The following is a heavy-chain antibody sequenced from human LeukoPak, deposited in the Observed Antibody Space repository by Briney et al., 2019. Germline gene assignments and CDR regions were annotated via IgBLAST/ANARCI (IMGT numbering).Heavy chain of an antibody. Sequence: GGSLRLSCAASGFTFSDYYMSWIRQAPGKGLEWVSYISSSGSTIYYADSVKGRFTISRDNAKNSLYLQMNSLSAEDTAVYYCARQHYVSSGYYYVDYWGQGTLVTVSS. CDR2: ISSSGSTI. D-gene: IGHD3-22*01. CDR1: GFTFSDYY. CDR3: ARQHYVSSGYYYVDY. J-gene: IGHJ4*02. V-gene: IGHV3-11*01.